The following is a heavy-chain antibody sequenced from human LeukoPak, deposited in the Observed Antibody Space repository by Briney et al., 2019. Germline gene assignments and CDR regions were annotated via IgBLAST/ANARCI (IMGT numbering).Heavy chain of an antibody. CDR1: GGSISSYY. V-gene: IGHV4-59*08. D-gene: IGHD4-17*01. CDR3: ARLGTVTNRFSYGMDV. J-gene: IGHJ6*02. CDR2: IYYSGST. Sequence: SETLSLTCTVSGGSISSYYWSWIRQSPGKGLEWMGYIYYSGSTNYNPSLKSRVTIPVDTSKNQFSLKVRSVTAADTAVYYCARLGTVTNRFSYGMDVWGQGTTVTVSS.